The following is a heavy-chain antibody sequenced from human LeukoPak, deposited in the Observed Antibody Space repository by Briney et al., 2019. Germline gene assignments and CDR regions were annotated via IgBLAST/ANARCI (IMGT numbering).Heavy chain of an antibody. D-gene: IGHD6-19*01. Sequence: GESLKISCKGSGYSFTSYWIGWVRQMPGKGLEWMGIIYPGDSDTRYSPSFQGQVTISADKSISTAYLQWSSLKASDTAMYYCARVGYSSGWYRGYYYGMDVWGQGTTVTVSS. CDR3: ARVGYSSGWYRGYYYGMDV. J-gene: IGHJ6*02. CDR2: IYPGDSDT. V-gene: IGHV5-51*01. CDR1: GYSFTSYW.